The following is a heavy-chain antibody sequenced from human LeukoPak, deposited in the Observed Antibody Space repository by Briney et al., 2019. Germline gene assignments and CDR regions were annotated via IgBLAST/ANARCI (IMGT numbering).Heavy chain of an antibody. D-gene: IGHD3-22*01. V-gene: IGHV3-21*01. Sequence: PGGSLRLSCAASGFTLSSYSMNWVRQAPGEGLEWVSSISSSSSYIYYADSVKGRFTISRDNAKNSLYLQMNSLRAEDTAVYYCASLHYYDSPDAFDIWGQGTMVTVSS. J-gene: IGHJ3*02. CDR1: GFTLSSYS. CDR3: ASLHYYDSPDAFDI. CDR2: ISSSSSYI.